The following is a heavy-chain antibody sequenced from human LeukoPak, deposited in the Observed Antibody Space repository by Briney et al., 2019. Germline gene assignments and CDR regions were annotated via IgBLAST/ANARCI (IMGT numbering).Heavy chain of an antibody. D-gene: IGHD4-11*01. CDR3: ARDRRYSTPYYYYYMDV. Sequence: SETLSLTCTVSGGSISSYYWSWIRQPAGKGLEWIGRIYTSGSTNYNPSLKSRVTMSVDTSKNQFSLKLSSVTAADTAVYYCARDRRYSTPYYYYYMDVWGKGTTVTVSS. CDR1: GGSISSYY. J-gene: IGHJ6*03. V-gene: IGHV4-4*07. CDR2: IYTSGST.